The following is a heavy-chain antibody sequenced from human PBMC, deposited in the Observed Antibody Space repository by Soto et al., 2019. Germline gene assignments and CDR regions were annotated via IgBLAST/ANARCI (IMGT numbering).Heavy chain of an antibody. V-gene: IGHV3-21*01. D-gene: IGHD1-1*01. CDR2: IGRTGIDR. CDR1: GFTFSSYA. J-gene: IGHJ4*02. CDR3: VCDDNRRY. Sequence: PGGSLRLSCAASGFTFSSYAMSWVRQAPGKGLEFVSSIGRTGIDRYYIDSVKGRFTISRDNAQNSLYLQMNSLRAGDTALYYCVCDDNRRYWGQGTLVTVSS.